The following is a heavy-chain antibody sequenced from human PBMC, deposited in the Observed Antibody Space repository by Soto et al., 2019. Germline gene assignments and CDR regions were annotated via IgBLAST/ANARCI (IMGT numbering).Heavy chain of an antibody. CDR3: ARTWQQLHYYARDV. CDR1: GFSLKNARVG. CDR2: IFSNDEK. D-gene: IGHD6-13*01. Sequence: QVTLKESGPVLVKPTETLTLTCTVSGFSLKNARVGMTWIRQPPGKALEWLAVIFSNDEKSYSTSLKSRLTISKDTSKSQVVLTMSNLDPLDTGTYSCARTWQQLHYYARDVWGQGTTVTVSS. J-gene: IGHJ6*02. V-gene: IGHV2-26*01.